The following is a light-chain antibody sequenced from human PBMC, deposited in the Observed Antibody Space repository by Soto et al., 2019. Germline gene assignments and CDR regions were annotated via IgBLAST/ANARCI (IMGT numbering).Light chain of an antibody. V-gene: IGLV2-14*01. CDR3: SSYTTSAPYV. Sequence: QSALTQPPSASGSPGQSVTISCTGTTGDIGAFNYVSWYQQRPGKAPKLIIYEVTIRPSGVSNRFSGSKSGNTASLTISGLQAEDEADYYCSSYTTSAPYVFGIGTKVTVL. CDR2: EVT. J-gene: IGLJ1*01. CDR1: TGDIGAFNY.